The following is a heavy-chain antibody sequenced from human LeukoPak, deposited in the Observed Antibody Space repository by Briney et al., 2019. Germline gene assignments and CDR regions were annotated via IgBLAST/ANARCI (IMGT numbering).Heavy chain of an antibody. V-gene: IGHV3-30-3*01. CDR3: ARDDIVVVPAANTIVYYYYYYMDV. D-gene: IGHD2-2*01. Sequence: GGSLRLSCAASGFTFSSYAMHWVRQAPGKGLEWVAVISYDGSNKYYADSVKGRFTISRDNSKNTLYLQMNSLRAEDTAVYYCARDDIVVVPAANTIVYYYYYYMDVWGKGTTVTVSS. J-gene: IGHJ6*03. CDR2: ISYDGSNK. CDR1: GFTFSSYA.